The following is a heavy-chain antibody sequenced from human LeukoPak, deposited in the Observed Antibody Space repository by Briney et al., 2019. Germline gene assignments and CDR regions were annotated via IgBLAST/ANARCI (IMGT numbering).Heavy chain of an antibody. CDR2: IRYDGSDK. V-gene: IGHV3-30*02. CDR3: AKDSRYYYDSSGYYLSDAFDI. D-gene: IGHD3-22*01. Sequence: GGSLRLSCAASGFTFSSYGMHWVRQAPGKGLEWVAFIRYDGSDKYYADSVKGRFTISRDNSKNTLYLQMNSLRAEDTAVYYCAKDSRYYYDSSGYYLSDAFDIWGQGTMVTVSS. CDR1: GFTFSSYG. J-gene: IGHJ3*02.